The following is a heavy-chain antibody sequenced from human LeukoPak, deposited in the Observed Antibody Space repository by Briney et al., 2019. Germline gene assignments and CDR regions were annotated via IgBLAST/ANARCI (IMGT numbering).Heavy chain of an antibody. D-gene: IGHD3-22*01. CDR3: ARSRRNSDRSDFFYYYDH. CDR2: VNTVSSYI. CDR1: GYSISSGD. J-gene: IGHJ4*02. V-gene: IGHV3-21*01. Sequence: ETLSLTCAVSGYSISSGDYWGWIRQPPGKGLEWVASVNTVSSYIYYADSMRGRFTISRDNAKNSLFLQMNSLRAEDTAVYYCARSRRNSDRSDFFYYYDHWGQGTLVTVSS.